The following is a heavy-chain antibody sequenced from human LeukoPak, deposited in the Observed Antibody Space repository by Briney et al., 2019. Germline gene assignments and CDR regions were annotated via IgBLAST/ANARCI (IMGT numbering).Heavy chain of an antibody. D-gene: IGHD5-18*01. CDR1: GFTFSSYS. CDR2: ISSSSSYI. Sequence: PGGSLRLSCAASGFTFSSYSMNWVRQAPGKGLEWVSSISSSSSYIYYADSVKGRFTISRDNAKNSLYLQMNSLRAEDTAVYYCARDLSPSRAMVLDYWRQGTLVTVSS. V-gene: IGHV3-21*01. J-gene: IGHJ4*02. CDR3: ARDLSPSRAMVLDY.